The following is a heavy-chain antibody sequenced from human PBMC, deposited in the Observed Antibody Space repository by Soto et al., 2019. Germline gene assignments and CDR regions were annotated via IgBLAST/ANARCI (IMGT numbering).Heavy chain of an antibody. V-gene: IGHV6-1*01. D-gene: IGHD1-26*01. CDR3: ERVLAGATLNP. J-gene: IGHJ5*02. Sequence: SQTLSLTCAVSGDSVSSNSVAWTWIRQSPSRGLEWLGRTYYRSKWYNDYALSVKSRITINADTTKNLFSLQLNSVTPEDTAVYYCERVLAGATLNPWGQGALVTVYS. CDR1: GDSVSSNSVA. CDR2: TYYRSKWYN.